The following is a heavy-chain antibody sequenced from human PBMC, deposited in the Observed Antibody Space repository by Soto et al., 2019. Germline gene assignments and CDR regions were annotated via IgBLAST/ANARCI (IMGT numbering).Heavy chain of an antibody. CDR3: AKVFSPEGGNYFEF. CDR2: ISNSFSDGNT. V-gene: IGHV3-23*01. J-gene: IGHJ4*02. CDR1: GFTFRNYA. Sequence: EVLLLESGGGLVQPGGSLTLSCAASGFTFRNYAMNWVRQAPGKGLEWVSAISNSFSDGNTHYADSVKGRFTIYRDNAKNTVFLEMNSLRAEDTAVYYCAKVFSPEGGNYFEFWGQGTLVTVSS.